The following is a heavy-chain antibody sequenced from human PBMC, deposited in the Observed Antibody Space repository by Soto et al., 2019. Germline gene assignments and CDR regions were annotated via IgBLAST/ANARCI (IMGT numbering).Heavy chain of an antibody. CDR3: AKASQYSSSWTYYYYYYGMDV. J-gene: IGHJ6*02. V-gene: IGHV3-23*01. D-gene: IGHD6-13*01. CDR1: GFTFSSYA. CDR2: ISGSGGST. Sequence: LRLSCAASGFTFSSYAMSWVRQAPGKGLEWVSAISGSGGSTYYADSVKGRFTISRDNSKNTLYLQMNSLRAEDTAVYYCAKASQYSSSWTYYYYYYGMDVWGQGTTVTVSS.